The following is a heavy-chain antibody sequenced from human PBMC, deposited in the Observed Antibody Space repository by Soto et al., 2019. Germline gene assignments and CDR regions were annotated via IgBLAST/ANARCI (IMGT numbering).Heavy chain of an antibody. CDR2: IHYSGST. Sequence: PSETLSLTCTVSGGSISSYYWSWIRQPPGKGLEWIGYIHYSGSTNYNPSLKSRVTISVDTSKSQFSLKLSSVTAADTAVYYCAGDGTAMVPSYGMDVWGQGTTVTVSS. CDR1: GGSISSYY. J-gene: IGHJ6*02. V-gene: IGHV4-59*01. D-gene: IGHD5-18*01. CDR3: AGDGTAMVPSYGMDV.